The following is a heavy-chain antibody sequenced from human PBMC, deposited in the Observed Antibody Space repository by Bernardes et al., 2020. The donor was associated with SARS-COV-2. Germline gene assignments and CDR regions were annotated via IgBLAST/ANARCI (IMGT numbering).Heavy chain of an antibody. CDR1: GYTFTSYY. CDR3: AREGTEDYYDSSGYYVGGFDY. CDR2: INPSGGST. J-gene: IGHJ4*02. V-gene: IGHV1-46*01. Sequence: ASVKVSCKASGYTFTSYYMHWVRQAPGQGLEWMGIINPSGGSTSYAQKFQGRVTITRDTSTSTVYMELSSLRSEDTAVYYCAREGTEDYYDSSGYYVGGFDYWGQGTLVTVSS. D-gene: IGHD3-22*01.